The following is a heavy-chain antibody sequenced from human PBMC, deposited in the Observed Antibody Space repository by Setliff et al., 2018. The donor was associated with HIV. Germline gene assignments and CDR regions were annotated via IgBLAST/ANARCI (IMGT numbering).Heavy chain of an antibody. CDR2: VYYSGST. V-gene: IGHV4-39*02. CDR1: GGSISTSSYY. D-gene: IGHD2-2*01. Sequence: SETLSLTCTVSGGSISTSSYYWGWIRQPPGKGLEWVGSVYYSGSTYYTPSLKSRITISVDDAKDTLYLQMTSLRAGDTGFYYCARGNFIVPGSREFDSWGQGTLVTVSS. CDR3: ARGNFIVPGSREFDS. J-gene: IGHJ4*02.